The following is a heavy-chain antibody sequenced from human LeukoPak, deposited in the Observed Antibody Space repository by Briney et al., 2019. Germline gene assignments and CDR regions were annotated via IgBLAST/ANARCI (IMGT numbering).Heavy chain of an antibody. V-gene: IGHV3-21*01. Sequence: GGSLRLSCAASGFTFSSYSMNWVRQAPGKGLEWVSSISSSSSYMYYADSVKGRFTISRDNAKNSLYLQMNSLRAEDTAAYYCARESTEIVLMVYAEEEGFDYWGQGTLVTVSS. CDR3: ARESTEIVLMVYAEEEGFDY. D-gene: IGHD2-8*01. J-gene: IGHJ4*02. CDR1: GFTFSSYS. CDR2: ISSSSSYM.